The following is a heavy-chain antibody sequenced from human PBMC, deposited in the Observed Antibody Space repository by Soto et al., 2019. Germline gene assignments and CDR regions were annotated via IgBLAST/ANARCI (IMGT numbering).Heavy chain of an antibody. V-gene: IGHV2-70*01. CDR2: IDWDDDK. Sequence: SGPTVVNPTQTLTLTCTFSGFSLSTSGMCVSWIRQPPGKALEWLALIDWDDDKYYSTSLKTRLTISKDTSKNQVVLTMTNMDPVDTATYYCARICGAVAPKGDYYGMDVWGQGTTVTVSS. J-gene: IGHJ6*02. D-gene: IGHD6-19*01. CDR3: ARICGAVAPKGDYYGMDV. CDR1: GFSLSTSGMC.